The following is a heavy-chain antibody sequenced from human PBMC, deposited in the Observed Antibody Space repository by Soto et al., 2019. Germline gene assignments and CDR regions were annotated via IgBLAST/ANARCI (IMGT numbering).Heavy chain of an antibody. CDR3: ARGARRRPPRDAFDI. J-gene: IGHJ3*02. CDR1: GGSFSGYY. CDR2: INPSGST. V-gene: IGHV4-34*01. Sequence: SETLSLTCAFYGGSFSGYYWSWIRQPPGKGLEWLGDINPSGSTNYNPSIKSRIIMSVDTSKKQFSLNMTSVTAADTAFYYCARGARRRPPRDAFDIWGQGTMVTVS.